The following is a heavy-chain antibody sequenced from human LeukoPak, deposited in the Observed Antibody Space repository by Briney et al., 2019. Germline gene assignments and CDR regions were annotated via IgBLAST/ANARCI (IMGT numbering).Heavy chain of an antibody. D-gene: IGHD6-6*01. CDR1: RFTFSSYA. CDR3: ARGKGQLVLFDY. V-gene: IGHV3-53*01. CDR2: IYSGGST. Sequence: PGGSLRLSCAASRFTFSSYAMSWVRQAPGKGLEWVSVIYSGGSTYYADSVKGRFTISRDNSKNTLYLQMNSLRAEDTAVYYCARGKGQLVLFDYWGQGTLVTVSS. J-gene: IGHJ4*02.